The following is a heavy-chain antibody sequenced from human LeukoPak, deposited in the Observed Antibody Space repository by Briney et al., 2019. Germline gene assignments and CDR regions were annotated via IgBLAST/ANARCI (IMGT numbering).Heavy chain of an antibody. CDR3: ARARRFLEWFDP. Sequence: ASVKVSFKASGYTFTGYYMHWVRQAPGQGLEWVGWINPNSGGTNYAQKFQGRVTMTRDTSISTAYMELSRLRSDDTAVYYCARARRFLEWFDPWGQGTLVTVSS. CDR2: INPNSGGT. J-gene: IGHJ5*02. D-gene: IGHD3-3*01. CDR1: GYTFTGYY. V-gene: IGHV1-2*02.